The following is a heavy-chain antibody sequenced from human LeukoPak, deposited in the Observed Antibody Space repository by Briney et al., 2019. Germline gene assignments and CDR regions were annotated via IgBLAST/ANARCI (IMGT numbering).Heavy chain of an antibody. D-gene: IGHD6-19*01. J-gene: IGHJ4*02. CDR1: GFTFSSYS. Sequence: GGSLRLSCAASGFTFSSYSMNWVRQAPGKGLEWVSYISSSSSTIYYADSVKGRFTISGDNAKNSLYLQMNSLRAEDTAVYYCARGEVAGGVDYWGQGTLVTVSS. V-gene: IGHV3-48*01. CDR3: ARGEVAGGVDY. CDR2: ISSSSSTI.